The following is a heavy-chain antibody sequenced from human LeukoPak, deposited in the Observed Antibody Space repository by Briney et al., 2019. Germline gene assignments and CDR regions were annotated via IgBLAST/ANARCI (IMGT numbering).Heavy chain of an antibody. J-gene: IGHJ4*02. CDR1: GGSISSYY. V-gene: IGHV4-4*07. Sequence: SETLSLTCTVSGGSISSYYWSWIRQPAGKGLEWIGRICTSGSTNYNPSLKSRVTMSVDTSKNQFSLKLSSVTAADTAVYYCARGEYQLPLFDYWGQGTLVTVSS. D-gene: IGHD2-2*01. CDR3: ARGEYQLPLFDY. CDR2: ICTSGST.